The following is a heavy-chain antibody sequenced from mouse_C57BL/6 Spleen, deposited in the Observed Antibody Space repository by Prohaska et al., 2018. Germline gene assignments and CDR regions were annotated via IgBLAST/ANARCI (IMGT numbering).Heavy chain of an antibody. D-gene: IGHD1-1*01. CDR1: GYTFTDYN. J-gene: IGHJ2*01. CDR3: ARSYGSSFVYYFDY. CDR2: INPNNGGT. Sequence: SCKASGYTFTDYNMHWVKQSHGKSLEWIGYINPNNGGTSYNQKFKGKATLTVNKSSSTAYMELRSLTSEDSAVYYCARSYGSSFVYYFDYWGQGTTLTVSS. V-gene: IGHV1-22*01.